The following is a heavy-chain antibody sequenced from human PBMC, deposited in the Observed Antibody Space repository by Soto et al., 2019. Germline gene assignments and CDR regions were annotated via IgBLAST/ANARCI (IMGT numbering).Heavy chain of an antibody. CDR2: IYYSGST. J-gene: IGHJ4*02. Sequence: LSLTCTVSGGSISSSSYYWGWIRQPPVKGLEWIGSIYYSGSTYYNPSLKSRVTISVDTSKNQFSLKLSSVTAADTAVCYCARTYGSGSYYYWGQGTLVTVSS. D-gene: IGHD3-10*01. CDR1: GGSISSSSYY. V-gene: IGHV4-39*01. CDR3: ARTYGSGSYYY.